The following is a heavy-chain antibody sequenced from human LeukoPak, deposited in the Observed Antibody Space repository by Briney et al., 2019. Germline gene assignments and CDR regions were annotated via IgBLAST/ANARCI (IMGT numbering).Heavy chain of an antibody. Sequence: GASVKVSCKASGYTFTSYDFNWVRQATGQGLEWMGWMNPDSGNTGYAQKFQGRVTMTRNTSISTAYMELSSLRSEDTAVYYCARGLRKEDSSSGDYWGQGTLVTVSS. CDR3: ARGLRKEDSSSGDY. CDR2: MNPDSGNT. D-gene: IGHD6-13*01. V-gene: IGHV1-8*01. CDR1: GYTFTSYD. J-gene: IGHJ4*02.